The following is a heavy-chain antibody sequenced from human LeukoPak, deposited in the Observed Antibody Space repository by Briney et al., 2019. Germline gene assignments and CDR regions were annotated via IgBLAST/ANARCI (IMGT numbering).Heavy chain of an antibody. CDR2: IYYSGST. D-gene: IGHD3-10*01. V-gene: IGHV4-59*01. Sequence: SETLSLTCTVSGGSISNYYWSWIRQPPGKGLEWIGYIYYSGSTNYNPSLKSRVTISVDTSKNQFSLKLSAVTAADTAVYYCATSWLGEFSWFDPWGQGTLVTVSS. CDR1: GGSISNYY. J-gene: IGHJ5*02. CDR3: ATSWLGEFSWFDP.